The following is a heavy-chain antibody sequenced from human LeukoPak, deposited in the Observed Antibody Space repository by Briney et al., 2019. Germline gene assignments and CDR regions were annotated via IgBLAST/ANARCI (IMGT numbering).Heavy chain of an antibody. V-gene: IGHV4-30-4*01. J-gene: IGHJ4*02. CDR2: IYYSGST. CDR3: AREDATMVRGGFDY. D-gene: IGHD3-10*01. CDR1: GGSISSGDYY. Sequence: SETLSLTCTVSGGSISSGDYYWSWIRQPPGKGLEWIGYIYYSGSTCYNPSLKSRVTISVDTSKNQFSLKLSSVTAADTAVYYCAREDATMVRGGFDYWGQGTLVTVSS.